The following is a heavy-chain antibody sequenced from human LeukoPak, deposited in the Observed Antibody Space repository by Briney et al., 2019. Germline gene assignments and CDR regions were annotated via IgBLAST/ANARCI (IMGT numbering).Heavy chain of an antibody. CDR3: ARGGAARPDF. J-gene: IGHJ4*02. D-gene: IGHD6-6*01. V-gene: IGHV3-7*01. CDR1: GFSFSDAW. Sequence: GGSLRLSCAASGFSFSDAWMSWVRQTPGKGLEWVAKIKADGGEKDHVASVKGRFTISRDNAKNSLYLQMNSLRVEDTAVYYCARGGAARPDFWGQGTLVTVSS. CDR2: IKADGGEK.